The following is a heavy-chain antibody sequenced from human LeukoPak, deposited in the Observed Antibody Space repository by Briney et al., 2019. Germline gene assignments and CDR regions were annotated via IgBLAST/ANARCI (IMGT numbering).Heavy chain of an antibody. J-gene: IGHJ4*02. Sequence: SVKVPCKVSGYTLTELSMHWVRQAPGKGLEWMGGFDPEDGETIYAQKFQGRVTMTEDTSTDTAYMELSSLRSEDTAVYYCTVGTLTGIAAAGGGSYFDYWGQGTLVTVSS. D-gene: IGHD6-13*01. CDR2: FDPEDGET. CDR1: GYTLTELS. CDR3: TVGTLTGIAAAGGGSYFDY. V-gene: IGHV1-24*01.